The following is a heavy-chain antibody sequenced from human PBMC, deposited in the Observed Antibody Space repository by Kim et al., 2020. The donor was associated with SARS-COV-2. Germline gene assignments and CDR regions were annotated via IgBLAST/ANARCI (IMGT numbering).Heavy chain of an antibody. V-gene: IGHV3-21*01. CDR3: ARDGITMVRGVSDY. CDR1: GFTFSSYS. CDR2: ISSSSSYI. Sequence: GGSLRLSCAASGFTFSSYSMNWVRQAPGKGLEWVSSISSSSSYIYYADSVKGRFTISRDNAKNSLYLQMNSLRAEDTAVYYCARDGITMVRGVSDYWGQGTLVTVSS. D-gene: IGHD3-10*01. J-gene: IGHJ4*02.